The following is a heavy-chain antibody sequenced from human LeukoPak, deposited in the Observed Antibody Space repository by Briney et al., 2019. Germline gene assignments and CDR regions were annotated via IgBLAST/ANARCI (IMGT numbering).Heavy chain of an antibody. CDR3: ARLPKIAVAEN. CDR1: GYSISSGYY. V-gene: IGHV4-38-2*01. CDR2: IYHSGST. Sequence: TSETLSLTCAVSGYSISSGYYWGWIRQPPGKGLEWIGSIYHSGSTYYNPSLKSRVTISVDTSKNQFSLKLNSVTAADTAVYYCARLPKIAVAENWGQGTLVTVSS. D-gene: IGHD6-19*01. J-gene: IGHJ4*02.